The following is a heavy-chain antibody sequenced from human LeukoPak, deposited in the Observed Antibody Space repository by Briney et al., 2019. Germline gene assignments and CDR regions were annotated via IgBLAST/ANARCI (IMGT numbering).Heavy chain of an antibody. CDR3: ARVPYSTRLYYMDV. CDR2: IFYSGST. D-gene: IGHD6-13*01. Sequence: PSETLSLTCTVSSGSITSGSHYWGWIRRPPGKGLEWIGSIFYSGSTYYNLSLKSRVTMSVDTSKNQFSQKLTSVTAADTAVYYCARVPYSTRLYYMDVWGKGTTVTVSS. V-gene: IGHV4-39*07. J-gene: IGHJ6*03. CDR1: SGSITSGSHY.